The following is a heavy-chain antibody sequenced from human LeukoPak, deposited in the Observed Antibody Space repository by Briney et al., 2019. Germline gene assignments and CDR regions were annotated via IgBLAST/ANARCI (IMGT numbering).Heavy chain of an antibody. CDR3: ARDIGWLQSEKGPYDAFDI. Sequence: AGGSLRLSCAASGFTFDDSVMSWVRQAPGKGLEWVAGINWNGGSTGYADSVKGRFTISRDNAKNSLYLQMNSLRAEDTAVYYCARDIGWLQSEKGPYDAFDIWGQGTMVTVSS. CDR1: GFTFDDSV. V-gene: IGHV3-20*04. CDR2: INWNGGST. D-gene: IGHD5-24*01. J-gene: IGHJ3*02.